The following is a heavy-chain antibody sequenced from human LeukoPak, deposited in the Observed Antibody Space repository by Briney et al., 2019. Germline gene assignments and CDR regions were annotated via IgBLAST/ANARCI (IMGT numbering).Heavy chain of an antibody. CDR3: ARDSYDSSGYYLIDSYYYYYYGMDV. Sequence: GGSLRLSCAASGFTFSSYSMNWVRQAPGKGLEWVAVISYDGSNKYYADSVKGRFTISRDNSKNTLYLQMNSLRAEDTAVYYCARDSYDSSGYYLIDSYYYYYYGMDVWGQGTTVTVSS. V-gene: IGHV3-30*03. CDR1: GFTFSSYS. J-gene: IGHJ6*02. D-gene: IGHD3-22*01. CDR2: ISYDGSNK.